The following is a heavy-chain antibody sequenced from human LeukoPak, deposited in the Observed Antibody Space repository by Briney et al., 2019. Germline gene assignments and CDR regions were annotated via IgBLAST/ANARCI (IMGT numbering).Heavy chain of an antibody. CDR2: ISGSGST. CDR3: SKEPPYCGGDCYFLLDY. CDR1: GFTFSSYS. V-gene: IGHV3-23*01. J-gene: IGHJ4*02. D-gene: IGHD2-21*02. Sequence: GSLKLSCAASGFTFSSYSMTWVRQAPGKGLEWVPGISGSGSTHYAESLRSRFSTSPDNFKNTLYLQKNSLIAADTRPYYCSKEPPYCGGDCYFLLDYWGQGTLVTVSS.